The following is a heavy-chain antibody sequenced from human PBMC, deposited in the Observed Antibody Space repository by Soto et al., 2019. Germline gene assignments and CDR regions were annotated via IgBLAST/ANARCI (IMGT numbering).Heavy chain of an antibody. J-gene: IGHJ6*02. CDR1: GFTFSGSA. V-gene: IGHV3-73*02. CDR3: TRHLDV. Sequence: EVQLVESGGGLVQPGGSLKLSCAASGFTFSGSAMHWVRQASGKGLEWVGRIRSKANSYATAYAASVKGRFTISRDDSKNTAHLHMNSLKLEDTAVYYSTRHLDVWGLGTTVTVSS. CDR2: IRSKANSYAT.